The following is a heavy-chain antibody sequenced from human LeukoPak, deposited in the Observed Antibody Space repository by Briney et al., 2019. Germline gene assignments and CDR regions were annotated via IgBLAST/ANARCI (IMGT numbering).Heavy chain of an antibody. CDR3: ARQESGPYHYMDV. D-gene: IGHD3-3*01. V-gene: IGHV4-61*02. J-gene: IGHJ6*03. CDR1: GGSISSGSYY. Sequence: SETLSLTCTVSGGSISSGSYYWSWIRQPAGKGLEWIGRIYTSGSTNYNPSLKSRVTISVDTSKNQFSLKLSSVTAADTAVYYCARQESGPYHYMDVWGKGTTVTVSS. CDR2: IYTSGST.